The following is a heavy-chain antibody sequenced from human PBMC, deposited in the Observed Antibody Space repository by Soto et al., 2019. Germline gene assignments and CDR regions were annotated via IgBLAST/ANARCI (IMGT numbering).Heavy chain of an antibody. V-gene: IGHV3-53*04. CDR2: LHSGGDT. CDR3: ARDGPYYYASRMDV. D-gene: IGHD3-10*01. CDR1: GIPVSSNY. Sequence: EVQLVESGGGLVQPGGSLRLSCVASGIPVSSNYMTWVRQAPGKGLEWVSVLHSGGDTYYANSVKGRFTISRHESTNTLFLQVNSLTAEDTAVYYCARDGPYYYASRMDVWGQGTTVTVSS. J-gene: IGHJ6*02.